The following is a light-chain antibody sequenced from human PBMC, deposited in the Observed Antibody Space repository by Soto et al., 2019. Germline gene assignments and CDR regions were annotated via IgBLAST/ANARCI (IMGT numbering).Light chain of an antibody. V-gene: IGKV4-1*01. CDR3: QQYYSTSYT. J-gene: IGKJ2*01. Sequence: DIVMTQSPDSLAESLGERATINCKSSQSVLYSSNNKNYLAWYQQKPGQPPKLLIYWASTRESGVPDRFSGSGSGTDFTLTISSLQAEDVAVYYCQQYYSTSYTFGQGTKLEIK. CDR1: QSVLYSSNNKNY. CDR2: WAS.